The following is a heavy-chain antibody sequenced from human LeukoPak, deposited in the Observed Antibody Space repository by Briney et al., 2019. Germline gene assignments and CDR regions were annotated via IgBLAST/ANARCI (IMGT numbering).Heavy chain of an antibody. CDR3: TTPRREVAVPGGDY. CDR1: GLTFSNAW. V-gene: IGHV3-15*01. CDR2: IKSKADGGTT. J-gene: IGHJ4*02. Sequence: GGSLRLSCAASGLTFSNAWVSWVRQAPGKGLEWVGRIKSKADGGTTEYAAPVKGRFTISRDDSKNILSLQMNSLKTEDTAVYYCTTPRREVAVPGGDYWGKGTLVTVSS. D-gene: IGHD6-19*01.